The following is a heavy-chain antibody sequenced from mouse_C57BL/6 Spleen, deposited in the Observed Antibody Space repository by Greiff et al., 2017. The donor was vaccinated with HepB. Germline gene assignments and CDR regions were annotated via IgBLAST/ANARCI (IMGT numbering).Heavy chain of an antibody. Sequence: QVQLQQSGAELVRPGASVTLSCKASGYTFTDYEMHWVKQTPVHGLEWIGAIDPETGGTASNQKFKGKAILTADKSSSTAYMELRSLTSEDSAVYYCTSPSYGSSSGWYFDVWGTGTTVTVSS. J-gene: IGHJ1*03. V-gene: IGHV1-15*01. CDR3: TSPSYGSSSGWYFDV. CDR1: GYTFTDYE. CDR2: IDPETGGT. D-gene: IGHD1-1*01.